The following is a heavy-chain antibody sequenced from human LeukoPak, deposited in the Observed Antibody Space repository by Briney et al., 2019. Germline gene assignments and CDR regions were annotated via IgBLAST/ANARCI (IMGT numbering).Heavy chain of an antibody. Sequence: WVRQPPGKGLEWIGSIYYSGSTYYNPSLKSRVTISVDTSKNQFSLKLSSVTAADTAVYYCARDPSGSYLRWFDPWGQGTLVTVSS. CDR2: IYYSGST. J-gene: IGHJ5*02. V-gene: IGHV4-39*07. D-gene: IGHD1-26*01. CDR3: ARDPSGSYLRWFDP.